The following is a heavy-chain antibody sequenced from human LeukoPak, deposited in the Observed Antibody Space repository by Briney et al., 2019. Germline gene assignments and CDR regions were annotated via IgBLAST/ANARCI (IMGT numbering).Heavy chain of an antibody. J-gene: IGHJ4*02. CDR1: GFTFSNYN. Sequence: GGSLTLSCAASGFTFSNYNMNWVRQAPGQGRDWVSSISSSSSYIYYADSVKGRFTISRDNTKNSLYLQMNSLRAEDTAVYYCARDSPYGTAGYWGQGTLVTVSS. D-gene: IGHD2-8*02. V-gene: IGHV3-21*01. CDR3: ARDSPYGTAGY. CDR2: ISSSSSYI.